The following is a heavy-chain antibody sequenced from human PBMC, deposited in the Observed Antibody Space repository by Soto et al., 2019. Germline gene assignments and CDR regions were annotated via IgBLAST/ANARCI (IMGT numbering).Heavy chain of an antibody. CDR1: GYTFTSYY. J-gene: IGHJ6*02. D-gene: IGHD2-15*01. CDR3: AGEGYCSGGSSPSCYYYGMDV. CDR2: INPGGGST. Sequence: ASVKVSCKASGYTFTSYYMHWVRQAPGQGLEWMGIINPGGGSTSYAQKFQGRVTMTRDTSTSTVYMELSSLRSEDTAVYYCAGEGYCSGGSSPSCYYYGMDVWGQGTTVTVSS. V-gene: IGHV1-46*03.